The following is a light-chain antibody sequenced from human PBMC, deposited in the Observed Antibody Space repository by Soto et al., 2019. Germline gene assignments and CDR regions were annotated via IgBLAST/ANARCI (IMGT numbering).Light chain of an antibody. CDR3: MQGTHWPLT. Sequence: DVVMTQAPLSLPVTLGQPASISCRSTQSLVYSGHTYLSWFQQRPAQSPRRLIYEVSKRDSGVPDRFSGSGSGTDFTLTISRVEAEDVGIYYCMQGTHWPLTFAEGTKV. V-gene: IGKV2-30*01. CDR1: QSLVYSGHTY. J-gene: IGKJ1*01. CDR2: EVS.